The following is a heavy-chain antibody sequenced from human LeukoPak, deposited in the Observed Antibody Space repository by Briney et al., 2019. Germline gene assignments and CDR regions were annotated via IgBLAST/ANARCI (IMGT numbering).Heavy chain of an antibody. Sequence: SETLSLTCSVSGGSMSIDYWSWIRQPPGERLEWIGRMYGNGGTNYSPSLQSRVTMSVDTSTRRLSLRLNSVTAADTAVYYCTRQTAKKWDLPGSFDSWGQGILVIVSS. J-gene: IGHJ4*02. CDR3: TRQTAKKWDLPGSFDS. D-gene: IGHD1-26*01. V-gene: IGHV4-59*08. CDR2: MYGNGGT. CDR1: GGSMSIDY.